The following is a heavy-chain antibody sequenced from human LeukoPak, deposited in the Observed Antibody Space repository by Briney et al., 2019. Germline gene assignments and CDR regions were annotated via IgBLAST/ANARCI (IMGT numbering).Heavy chain of an antibody. V-gene: IGHV4-4*07. CDR2: IYASGST. CDR3: ARGGYFTQYKYCSGGSCYFDP. J-gene: IGHJ5*02. CDR1: GGSISSYY. Sequence: PSETLSLTCTVSGGSISSYYWSWIRQPAGRGLEWIGRIYASGSTNYNPSLKSRVTMSVDTSKNQFSLKLSSVTAADTAVYYCARGGYFTQYKYCSGGSCYFDPWGQGALVTVSS. D-gene: IGHD2-15*01.